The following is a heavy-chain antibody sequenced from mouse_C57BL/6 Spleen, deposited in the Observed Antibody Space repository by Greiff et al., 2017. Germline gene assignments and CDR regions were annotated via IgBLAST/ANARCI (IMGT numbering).Heavy chain of an antibody. CDR3: TRGLTHFAY. V-gene: IGHV1-15*01. D-gene: IGHD3-1*01. CDR2: IDPETGGT. J-gene: IGHJ3*01. Sequence: QVQLKESGAELVRPGASVTLSCKASGYTFTDYEMHWVKQTPVHGLEWIGAIDPETGGTAYNQKFKGKAILTADKSSSTAYMELRSLTSEDSAVYYCTRGLTHFAYWGQGTLVTVSA. CDR1: GYTFTDYE.